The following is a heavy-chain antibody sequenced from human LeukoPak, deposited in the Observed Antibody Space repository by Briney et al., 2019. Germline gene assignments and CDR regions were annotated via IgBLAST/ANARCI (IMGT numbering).Heavy chain of an antibody. Sequence: GGSLRLSCAASGFTFSSYAMHWVRQAPGKGLEWVAVISYDGSNKYYADSVKGRFTISRDNSKNTLYLQMNSLRAEDTAVYYCANSAGGDRHGSDYWGQGTLVTVSS. CDR1: GFTFSSYA. D-gene: IGHD2-21*02. CDR3: ANSAGGDRHGSDY. V-gene: IGHV3-30-3*01. CDR2: ISYDGSNK. J-gene: IGHJ4*02.